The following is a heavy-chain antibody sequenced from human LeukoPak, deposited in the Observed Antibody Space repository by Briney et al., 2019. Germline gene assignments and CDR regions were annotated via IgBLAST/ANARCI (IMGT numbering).Heavy chain of an antibody. CDR1: GYTFTGYY. CDR3: AREEVYCSGGSCYPGGFDI. D-gene: IGHD2-15*01. J-gene: IGHJ3*02. V-gene: IGHV1-2*02. Sequence: ASVKVSCKASGYTFTGYYMHWVRQAPGQGLEWMGWINPNSGGTNYAQKFQGRVTMTRDTSISTAHMELSRLRSDDTAVYYCAREEVYCSGGSCYPGGFDIWGQGTLVTVSS. CDR2: INPNSGGT.